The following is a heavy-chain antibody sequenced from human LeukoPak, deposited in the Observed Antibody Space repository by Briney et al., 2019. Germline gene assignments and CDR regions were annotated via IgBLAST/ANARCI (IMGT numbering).Heavy chain of an antibody. CDR3: ASSLSIVVVPAARSIAAAGGAYYGMDV. V-gene: IGHV1-8*01. Sequence: ASVNVSCTASGYTFTSYDINWVRQAPGQGLEWMGWMNPNSGNTDYAQKFQGRVTMTRNTSISTAYMELSSLRSEDTAVYYCASSLSIVVVPAARSIAAAGGAYYGMDVWGQGTTVTVSS. J-gene: IGHJ6*02. CDR1: GYTFTSYD. CDR2: MNPNSGNT. D-gene: IGHD2-2*01.